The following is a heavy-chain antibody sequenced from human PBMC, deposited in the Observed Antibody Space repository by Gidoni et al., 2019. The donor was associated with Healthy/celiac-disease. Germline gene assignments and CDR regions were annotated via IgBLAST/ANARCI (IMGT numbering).Heavy chain of an antibody. CDR1: GYTFTSYA. J-gene: IGHJ5*02. D-gene: IGHD2-2*01. V-gene: IGHV1-3*01. Sequence: QVQLVQSGAEVKKPGASVTVSCKASGYTFTSYALHWVRQAPGQRLEWMGWINAGNGNTKYSQKFQGRVTITRDTSASTAYMELSSLRSEDTAVYYCARDEEYCSSTSCYNWFDPWGQGTLVTVSS. CDR2: INAGNGNT. CDR3: ARDEEYCSSTSCYNWFDP.